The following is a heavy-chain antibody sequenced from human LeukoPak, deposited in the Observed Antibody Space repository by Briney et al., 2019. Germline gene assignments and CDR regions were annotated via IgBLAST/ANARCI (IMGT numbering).Heavy chain of an antibody. CDR3: ARSWRVENYYDSSAYRFDY. V-gene: IGHV1-69*05. J-gene: IGHJ4*02. CDR1: GYTFTSYG. Sequence: GASVKVSCKASGYTFTSYGISWVRQAPGQGLEWMGGIIPIFGTANYAQKFQGRVTITTDESTSTAYMELSSLRSEDTAVYYCARSWRVENYYDSSAYRFDYWGQGTLVTVSS. D-gene: IGHD3-22*01. CDR2: IIPIFGTA.